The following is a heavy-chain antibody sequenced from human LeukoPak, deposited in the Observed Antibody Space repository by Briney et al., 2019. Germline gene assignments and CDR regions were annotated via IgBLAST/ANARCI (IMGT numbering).Heavy chain of an antibody. CDR1: GITFSSYD. V-gene: IGHV3-23*01. D-gene: IGHD3-3*01. Sequence: GGSLRLSCEASGITFSSYDMSWVRQAPGKGWEWISAISDRGKTDYADSVKGRFTISRDNSKNTLYLQLSSLRAEDTAMYYCAKLPTIFGVADSFDIWGQGTFVTVSS. CDR2: ISDRGKT. J-gene: IGHJ3*02. CDR3: AKLPTIFGVADSFDI.